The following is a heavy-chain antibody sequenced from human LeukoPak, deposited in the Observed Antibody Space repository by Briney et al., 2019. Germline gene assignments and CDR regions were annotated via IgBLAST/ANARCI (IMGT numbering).Heavy chain of an antibody. CDR2: ISGSGGST. V-gene: IGHV3-23*01. Sequence: GGSLRLSCAASGFTFSSYAMSWVSQAPGKGLEWVSAISGSGGSTYYADSVKGRFTISRDNSKNTLYLQMNSRRAEDTAVYYSAKDGGSSGADYRGQGTLVTVSS. CDR3: AKDGGSSGADY. J-gene: IGHJ4*02. CDR1: GFTFSSYA. D-gene: IGHD2-15*01.